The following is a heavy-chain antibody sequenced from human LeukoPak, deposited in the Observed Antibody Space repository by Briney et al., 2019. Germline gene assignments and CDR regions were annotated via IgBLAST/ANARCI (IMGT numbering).Heavy chain of an antibody. CDR2: IYTSGST. CDR1: GGSISSGSYY. J-gene: IGHJ6*03. Sequence: PSETLSLTCTVSGGSISSGSYYWSWIRQPAGKGLEWIGRIYTSGSTNYNPSLKSRVTISVDTSKNQFSLKLSSVTAADTAVYYCARAPQYYYHVDVWGKGTTVTISS. D-gene: IGHD4-11*01. CDR3: ARAPQYYYHVDV. V-gene: IGHV4-61*02.